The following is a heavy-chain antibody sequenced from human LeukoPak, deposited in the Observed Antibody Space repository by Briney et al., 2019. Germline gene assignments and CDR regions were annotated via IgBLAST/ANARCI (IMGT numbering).Heavy chain of an antibody. Sequence: ASVKVSCKASGYTFSGYHMHWVRQASGQGLEWMGVINPSGGSTSYAQKFQGRVTMARDTSTSTVYMELSRLRSEDTAVYYCARGGIGAAGPFDCWGQGTLVTVSS. CDR1: GYTFSGYH. V-gene: IGHV1-46*01. CDR2: INPSGGST. J-gene: IGHJ4*02. D-gene: IGHD6-13*01. CDR3: ARGGIGAAGPFDC.